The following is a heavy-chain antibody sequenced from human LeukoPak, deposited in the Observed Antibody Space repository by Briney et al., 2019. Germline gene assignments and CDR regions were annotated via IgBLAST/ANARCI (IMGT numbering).Heavy chain of an antibody. D-gene: IGHD4-23*01. CDR3: ARSTVVTPGHYYYYFMDV. V-gene: IGHV3-64*01. J-gene: IGHJ6*03. CDR2: ISSNGDST. CDR1: GFTFSLYA. Sequence: GGSLRLSCAASGFTFSLYAMHWLRQAPGEGLEYVSAISSNGDSTYYANSVKGRFTISRDNSKNTLYLQMGSLRAEDMAVYYCARSTVVTPGHYYYYFMDVWGKGTTVTVSS.